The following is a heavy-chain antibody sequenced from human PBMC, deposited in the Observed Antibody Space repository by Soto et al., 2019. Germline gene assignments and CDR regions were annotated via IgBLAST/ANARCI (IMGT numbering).Heavy chain of an antibody. D-gene: IGHD6-13*01. CDR2: TYYRSKWYN. V-gene: IGHV6-1*01. CDR1: GEGGARNRAA. J-gene: IGHJ5*02. CDR3: AGLIAAGGYNWLDT. Sequence: SQTRSLTCAISGEGGARNRAAGDWIRQSPSRGLEWLGRTYYRSKWYNDYAVSVKSRITINPDTSKNQFSLQLNSVTPEDTAVNYCAGLIAAGGYNWLDTWGQGPLVTLSS.